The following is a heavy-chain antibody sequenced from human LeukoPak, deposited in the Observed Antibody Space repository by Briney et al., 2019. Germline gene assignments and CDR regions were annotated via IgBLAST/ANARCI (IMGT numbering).Heavy chain of an antibody. J-gene: IGHJ6*02. V-gene: IGHV3-23*01. Sequence: GGSLRLSCAASGFTFSSYAMSWVRQAPGKGLEWVSAISGSGGSTYYADSVKGRFTISRDNSKNTLYLQMNSLRAEDTAVYYCARAILLWFGESPGMDVWGQGTTVTVSS. CDR1: GFTFSSYA. CDR2: ISGSGGST. CDR3: ARAILLWFGESPGMDV. D-gene: IGHD3-10*01.